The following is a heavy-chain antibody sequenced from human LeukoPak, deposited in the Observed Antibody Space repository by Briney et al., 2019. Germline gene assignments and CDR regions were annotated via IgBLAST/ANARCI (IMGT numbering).Heavy chain of an antibody. J-gene: IGHJ4*02. D-gene: IGHD2-2*02. Sequence: ASVKVSCKASGYTFTRYGVSWVRQAPGQGLEWMGWISNYNGDTNYAQKLQGRVTMTTDTSTSTAYMELRSLRSDDTAVYYCARATLQGPAAIGSFDYWGQGTLVTVSS. CDR1: GYTFTRYG. CDR2: ISNYNGDT. V-gene: IGHV1-18*01. CDR3: ARATLQGPAAIGSFDY.